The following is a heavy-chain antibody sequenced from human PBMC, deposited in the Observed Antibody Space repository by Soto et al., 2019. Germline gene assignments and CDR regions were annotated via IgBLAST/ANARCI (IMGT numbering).Heavy chain of an antibody. CDR3: ARDPFPLAWGSGSYLYV. CDR2: ISYDGSNK. J-gene: IGHJ6*02. Sequence: PGGSLRLSCAASGFTFSSYAMHWVRQAPGKGLEWVAVISYDGSNKYYADSVKGRFTISRDNSKNTLYLQMNSLRAEDTAVYYCARDPFPLAWGSGSYLYVWGQGTTVTVSS. D-gene: IGHD3-10*01. V-gene: IGHV3-30-3*01. CDR1: GFTFSSYA.